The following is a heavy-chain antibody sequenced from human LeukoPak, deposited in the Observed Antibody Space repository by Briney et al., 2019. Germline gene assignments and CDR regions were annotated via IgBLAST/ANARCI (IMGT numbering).Heavy chain of an antibody. CDR3: VRERNNFWSGHHSIFDS. Sequence: GGSLRLSCAASGFIFSDHWMHWVRQAPGKGLVWLSRINNDGSSTIYADSVKGRFTFSRDNAENTLFLEMSSLRVEDTAVYYCVRERNNFWSGHHSIFDSWGQGTLVTISS. V-gene: IGHV3-74*01. D-gene: IGHD3-3*01. CDR2: INNDGSST. J-gene: IGHJ4*02. CDR1: GFIFSDHW.